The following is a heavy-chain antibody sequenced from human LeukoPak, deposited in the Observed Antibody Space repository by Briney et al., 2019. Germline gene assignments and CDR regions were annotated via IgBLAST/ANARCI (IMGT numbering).Heavy chain of an antibody. V-gene: IGHV1-69*13. Sequence: SVNVSCKASGGTFSSYAISWVRQAPGQGLEWMGGIIPIFGTANYAQKFQGRVTITADESTSTAYMELSSLRSEDTAVYYCAREICGGDCYYYYYYGMDVWGQGTTVTVSS. CDR3: AREICGGDCYYYYYYGMDV. CDR2: IIPIFGTA. J-gene: IGHJ6*02. CDR1: GGTFSSYA. D-gene: IGHD2-21*02.